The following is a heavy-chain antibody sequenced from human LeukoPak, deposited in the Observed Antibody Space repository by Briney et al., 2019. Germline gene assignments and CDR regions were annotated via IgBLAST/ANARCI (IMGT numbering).Heavy chain of an antibody. V-gene: IGHV1-2*02. CDR2: IKPSSGGK. Sequence: ASVKVSCKASGYSLNAYYMHWVRQAPGHRLEWMGWIKPSSGGKKYAQKFQGRVTMARDTSISTTYMELSRLTSDDTAVYYCAKGLGLDYWGQGTLVTVSS. CDR1: GYSLNAYY. J-gene: IGHJ4*02. D-gene: IGHD4-11*01. CDR3: AKGLGLDY.